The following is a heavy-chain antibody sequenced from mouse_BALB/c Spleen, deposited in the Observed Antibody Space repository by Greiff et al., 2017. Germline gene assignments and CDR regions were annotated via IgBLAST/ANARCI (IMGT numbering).Heavy chain of an antibody. CDR1: GFNIKDTY. D-gene: IGHD5-5*01. Sequence: EVQLQQSGAELVKPGASVKLSCTASGFNIKDTYMHWVKQRPEQGLEWIGRIDPANGNTKYDPKFQGKATITADTSSNTAYLQLSSLTSEDTAVYYCAREDYPVEGYFDVWGAGTTVTVSS. CDR3: AREDYPVEGYFDV. J-gene: IGHJ1*01. V-gene: IGHV14-3*02. CDR2: IDPANGNT.